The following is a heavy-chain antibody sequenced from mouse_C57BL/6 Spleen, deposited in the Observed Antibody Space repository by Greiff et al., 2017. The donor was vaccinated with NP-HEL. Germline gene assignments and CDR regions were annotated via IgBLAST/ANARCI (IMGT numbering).Heavy chain of an antibody. CDR2: IDPETGGT. V-gene: IGHV1-15*01. Sequence: QVHVKQSGAELVRPGASVTLSCKASGYTFTDYEMHWVKQTPVHGLEWIGAIDPETGGTAYNQKFKGKAILTADKSSSTAYMELRSLTSEDSAVYYCTRRAFDYWGQGTTLTVSS. CDR1: GYTFTDYE. J-gene: IGHJ2*01. CDR3: TRRAFDY.